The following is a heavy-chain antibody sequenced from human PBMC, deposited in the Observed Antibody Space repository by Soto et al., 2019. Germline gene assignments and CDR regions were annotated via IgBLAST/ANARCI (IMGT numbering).Heavy chain of an antibody. V-gene: IGHV4-31*03. Sequence: PSETLSLTCTVSGGSISSGGYYWSWIRQHPGKGLEWIGYIYYSGSTYYNPSLKSRVTISVDTSKNQFSLKLSSVTAADTAVYYCARDGANGMDVWGKGTTVTVS. D-gene: IGHD3-16*01. CDR3: ARDGANGMDV. CDR1: GGSISSGGYY. J-gene: IGHJ6*04. CDR2: IYYSGST.